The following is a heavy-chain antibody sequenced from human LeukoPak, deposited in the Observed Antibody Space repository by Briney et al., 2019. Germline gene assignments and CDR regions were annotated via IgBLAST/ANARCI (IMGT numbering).Heavy chain of an antibody. CDR2: IYYSGST. D-gene: IGHD2-2*01. CDR3: ARVYQNYFDP. V-gene: IGHV4-31*03. Sequence: KPSETLSLTCTVSGGSISSGSYYWSWIRQHPGKGLEWIGHIYYSGSTYYNPSLKSRVTISVDTSKNLFSLNLSSMTAADTAVYYCARVYQNYFDPWGQGTLVTVSS. CDR1: GGSISSGSYY. J-gene: IGHJ5*02.